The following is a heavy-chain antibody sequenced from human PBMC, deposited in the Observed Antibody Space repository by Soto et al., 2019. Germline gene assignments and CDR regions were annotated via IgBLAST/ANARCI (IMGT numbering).Heavy chain of an antibody. D-gene: IGHD3-10*01. CDR2: ISRDGSNK. CDR1: GFTFSRYA. CDR3: ARSRNSAVADSFDS. J-gene: IGHJ4*02. Sequence: QVQVVESGGGVVQPGRSLRLSCAASGFTFSRYAIHWVRQAPGKGLEWGAVISRDGSNKYYVDSVKGRFTISRDNSKDTLYLQMSSLRDEDTAVYYCARSRNSAVADSFDSWGPGTLVTVAS. V-gene: IGHV3-30*04.